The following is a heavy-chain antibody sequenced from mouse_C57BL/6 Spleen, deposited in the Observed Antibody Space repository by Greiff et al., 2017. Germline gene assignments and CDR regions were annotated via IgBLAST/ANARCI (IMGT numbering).Heavy chain of an antibody. CDR3: AREDYRWYY. D-gene: IGHD2-14*01. V-gene: IGHV3-6*01. Sequence: EVQLVESGPGLVKPSQSLSLTCSVTGYSITSGYYWNWIRQFPGNKLEWMCYISYDGSNNYNPSLKNRISFTLDTSKNQFFLKLNSVTTEDTATYYCAREDYRWYYWGQGTTLTVSS. CDR1: GYSITSGYY. J-gene: IGHJ2*01. CDR2: ISYDGSN.